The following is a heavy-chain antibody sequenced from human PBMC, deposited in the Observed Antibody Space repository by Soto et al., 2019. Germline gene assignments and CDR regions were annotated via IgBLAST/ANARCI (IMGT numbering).Heavy chain of an antibody. V-gene: IGHV3-30*18. Sequence: GGSLRLSCAASGFTFSSYGMHWVRQAPGKGLEWVAVISYDGSNKYYADSVKGRFTISRDNSKNTLYLQMNSLRAEDTAVYYCAKAHIAAAYGMDVWGQGTTVTVSS. CDR3: AKAHIAAAYGMDV. CDR2: ISYDGSNK. J-gene: IGHJ6*02. D-gene: IGHD6-13*01. CDR1: GFTFSSYG.